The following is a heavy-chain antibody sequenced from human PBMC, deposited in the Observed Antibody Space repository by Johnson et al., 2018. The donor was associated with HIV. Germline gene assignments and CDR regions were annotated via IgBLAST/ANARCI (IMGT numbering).Heavy chain of an antibody. J-gene: IGHJ3*02. CDR2: IYSGGST. CDR3: AREGVYSGSYSGAFDI. CDR1: GFTVSSNY. D-gene: IGHD1-26*01. Sequence: VQLVESGGGVVQPGRSLRLSCAASGFTVSSNYMSWVRQAPGKGLEWVSVIYSGGSTYYADSVKGRFTISRDNSKNTLYLQMNSLRAEDTAVYYCAREGVYSGSYSGAFDIWGQGTMVTVSS. V-gene: IGHV3-53*01.